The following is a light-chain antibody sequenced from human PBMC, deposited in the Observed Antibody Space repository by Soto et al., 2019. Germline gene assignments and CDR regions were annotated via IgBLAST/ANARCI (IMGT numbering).Light chain of an antibody. CDR3: PLLTSFPST. J-gene: IGKJ3*01. V-gene: IGKV1-9*01. Sequence: QLTQSKTSRSASVGDRDTVNWRASQDIRNYLAWYQQKPGKAPKLLICDASTLYSGVPSRFSVSGSGTDFTLTCWGLQPEDFAAYYIPLLTSFPSTFCRGTKVDIK. CDR2: DAS. CDR1: QDIRNY.